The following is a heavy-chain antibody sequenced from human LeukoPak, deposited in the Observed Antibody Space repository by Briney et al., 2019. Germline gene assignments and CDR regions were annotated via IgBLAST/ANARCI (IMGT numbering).Heavy chain of an antibody. J-gene: IGHJ2*01. CDR1: GFTFSSQW. CDR2: INGDGSST. CDR3: AKDLAERRLRLPWYFDL. D-gene: IGHD5-12*01. Sequence: PGGSLRLSCAGSGFTFSSQWIHWVRQAPGKGLVWVSRINGDGSSTNYADSVQGRFTISRDNAKNTLYLQMNSLRAEDTAVYYCAKDLAERRLRLPWYFDLWGRGTLVTVSS. V-gene: IGHV3-74*01.